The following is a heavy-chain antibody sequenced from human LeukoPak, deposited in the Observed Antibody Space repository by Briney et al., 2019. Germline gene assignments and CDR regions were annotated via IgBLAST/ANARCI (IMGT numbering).Heavy chain of an antibody. CDR3: ARHSGDYNWFDR. CDR2: IYYSGST. J-gene: IGHJ5*02. CDR1: GDSISSYY. Sequence: SETLSLTCTVSGDSISSYYWSWIRQPPGKGLEWIGYIYYSGSTNYNPSLKSRVTMSVDTSKNQFSLKLNSVTAADTAVYYCARHSGDYNWFDRWGQGTLVAVSS. D-gene: IGHD1-26*01. V-gene: IGHV4-59*08.